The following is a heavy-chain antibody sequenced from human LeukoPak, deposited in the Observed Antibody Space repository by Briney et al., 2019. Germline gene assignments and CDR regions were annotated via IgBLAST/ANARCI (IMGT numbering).Heavy chain of an antibody. V-gene: IGHV1-18*04. CDR3: ARDEDIWFGECHFDY. CDR2: ISAYNGNT. Sequence: ASVKVSCKASGYTFTSYGISWVRQAPGQGLEWMGWISAYNGNTNYAQKLQGRVTMTTDTSTSTAYMELRSLRPDDTAVYYCARDEDIWFGECHFDYWGQGTLVTVSS. CDR1: GYTFTSYG. J-gene: IGHJ4*02. D-gene: IGHD3-10*01.